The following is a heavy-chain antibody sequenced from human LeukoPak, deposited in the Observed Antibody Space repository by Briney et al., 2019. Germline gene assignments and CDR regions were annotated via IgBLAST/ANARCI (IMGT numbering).Heavy chain of an antibody. J-gene: IGHJ4*02. V-gene: IGHV3-7*01. Sequence: PGGSLRLSCAASGFTFSSYWMSWVRQAPGKGLEWVANIKQDGREKYYVDSVKGRFTISRDKAKNSLYLEMNSLRAEDTAVYYCARVSPHTVTTLQYFDYWGQGTLVTVSS. CDR2: IKQDGREK. CDR3: ARVSPHTVTTLQYFDY. D-gene: IGHD4-17*01. CDR1: GFTFSSYW.